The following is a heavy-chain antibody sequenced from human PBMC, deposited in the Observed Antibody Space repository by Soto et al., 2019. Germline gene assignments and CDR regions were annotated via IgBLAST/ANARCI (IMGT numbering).Heavy chain of an antibody. CDR2: IYYSGST. Sequence: SETLSLTCTVSGGSISSSVYYWGWIRQPPGKGLEWIGNIYYSGSTYYNPSLKSRVTISVDTSKNQFSLKLSSVTAADTAVYHCARVQFCTNGICNRNYNWFGPWGQGALVTVSS. V-gene: IGHV4-39*01. CDR1: GGSISSSVYY. CDR3: ARVQFCTNGICNRNYNWFGP. D-gene: IGHD2-8*01. J-gene: IGHJ5*02.